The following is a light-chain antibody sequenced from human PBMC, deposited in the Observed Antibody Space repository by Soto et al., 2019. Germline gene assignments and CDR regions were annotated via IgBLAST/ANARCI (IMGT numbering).Light chain of an antibody. CDR2: GAS. J-gene: IGKJ2*01. CDR1: KSVSSSY. Sequence: EIVLTQSPGTLSLSPGERATLSCRASKSVSSSYLAWYQQKPGQAPRLLIYGASSRATGIPDRFSGSGSGTDFTLTISRLEPEDFAVNYCQQYGSSPRYTFAQGTKLEIK. CDR3: QQYGSSPRYT. V-gene: IGKV3-20*01.